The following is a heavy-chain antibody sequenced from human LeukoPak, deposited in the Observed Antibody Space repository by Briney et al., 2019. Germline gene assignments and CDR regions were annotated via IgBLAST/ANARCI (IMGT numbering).Heavy chain of an antibody. D-gene: IGHD5-12*01. V-gene: IGHV4-39*01. CDR1: GGAISSSCCY. J-gene: IGHJ5*02. CDR3: ARRSVQYSGYDVGNWFDP. Sequence: SETLSLTCTVSGGAISSSCCYWGCIRPPPGKGLEWIGIIYYSGSTFYNPSLKSRVTISVDTSKNQFSLKLSSVTTADTAVYYCARRSVQYSGYDVGNWFDPWGQGTLVTVSS. CDR2: IYYSGST.